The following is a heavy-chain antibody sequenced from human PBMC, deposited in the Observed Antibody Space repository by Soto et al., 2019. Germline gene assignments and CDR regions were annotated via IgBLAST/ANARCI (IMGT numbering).Heavy chain of an antibody. V-gene: IGHV3-33*01. CDR2: IWSDGNNK. D-gene: IGHD3-22*01. J-gene: IGHJ4*02. Sequence: GGSLRLSCAASGFTFSSSMHWVRQAPGKGLEWVAVIWSDGNNKYYADSVKGRFTISRDNSKNTLYLQMNSLRAEDTAVYYCVRGAPRYDSSGTNFDYWGQGTLVTVSS. CDR3: VRGAPRYDSSGTNFDY. CDR1: GFTFSSS.